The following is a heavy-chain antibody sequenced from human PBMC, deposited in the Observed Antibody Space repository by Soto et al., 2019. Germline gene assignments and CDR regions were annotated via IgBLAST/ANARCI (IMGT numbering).Heavy chain of an antibody. J-gene: IGHJ4*02. V-gene: IGHV3-23*01. Sequence: GGSLRLSCAASGFTFSSYAMSWVRQAPGKGLEWVSAISGSGGSTYYADSVKGRFTISRDNSKNAPYLQMNSLRAEDTAVYYCAKARGSSTPAPGSYWGQGTLVTVS. D-gene: IGHD2-2*01. CDR3: AKARGSSTPAPGSY. CDR1: GFTFSSYA. CDR2: ISGSGGST.